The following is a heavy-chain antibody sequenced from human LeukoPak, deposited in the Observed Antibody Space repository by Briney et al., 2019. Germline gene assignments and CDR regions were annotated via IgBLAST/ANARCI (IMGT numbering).Heavy chain of an antibody. CDR3: IRDFRSADL. CDR2: IYVDGRTT. Sequence: GGSLRLSCVASGFTFSNYWMHWVRQPPGKGLVWVSRIYVDGRTTNYADSVKGRFTISRDDAKNTVYLEMNSLSVEDTATYYCIRDFRSADLWGQGTLVTVTS. V-gene: IGHV3-74*01. CDR1: GFTFSNYW. J-gene: IGHJ5*02.